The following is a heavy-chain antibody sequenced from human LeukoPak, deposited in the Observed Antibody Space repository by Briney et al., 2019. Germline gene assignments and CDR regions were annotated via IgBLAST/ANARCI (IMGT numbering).Heavy chain of an antibody. CDR3: ARSGGNGDYIDY. V-gene: IGHV4-59*12. D-gene: IGHD4-17*01. CDR2: IYYSGST. CDR1: GGSISSYY. Sequence: PSETLSPTCTVSGGSISSYYWSWIRQPPGKGLEWIGYIYYSGSTNYNPSLKSRVTMSVDTSKNQFSLKLSSVTAADTAVYYCARSGGNGDYIDYWGQGTLVTVSS. J-gene: IGHJ4*02.